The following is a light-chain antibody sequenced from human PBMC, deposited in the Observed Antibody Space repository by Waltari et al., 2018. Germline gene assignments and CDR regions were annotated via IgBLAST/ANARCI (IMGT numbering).Light chain of an antibody. CDR3: QETYSTGT. J-gene: IGKJ1*01. Sequence: DIQMTPSPPSLSASVGDRVTLTCRARQFISNRLIWYQQRPGKAPRLLIYAASNVHSGVSSRFSGSGSGTDFTLTISDLQSEDFGTYYCQETYSTGTFGQGTKVDMK. V-gene: IGKV1-39*01. CDR2: AAS. CDR1: QFISNR.